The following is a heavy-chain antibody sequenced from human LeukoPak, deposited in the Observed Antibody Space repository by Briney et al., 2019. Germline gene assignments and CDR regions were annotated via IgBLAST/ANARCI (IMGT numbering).Heavy chain of an antibody. V-gene: IGHV3-74*01. Sequence: GGSLRLSRAASGFTLSRFWMHWVRQAPGKGLVWVSRINSDGTSTSYADSVKGRFTISKDNAKNTLYLQMNSLRADDTAVYYCARGNYGYGNFDYWGQGTLVTVSS. J-gene: IGHJ4*02. CDR2: INSDGTST. CDR3: ARGNYGYGNFDY. D-gene: IGHD5-18*01. CDR1: GFTLSRFW.